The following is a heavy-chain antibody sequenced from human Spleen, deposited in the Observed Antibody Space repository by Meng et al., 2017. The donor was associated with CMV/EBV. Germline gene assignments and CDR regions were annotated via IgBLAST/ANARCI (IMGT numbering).Heavy chain of an antibody. CDR3: ASPLQDY. J-gene: IGHJ4*02. CDR1: GGSFSGYY. Sequence: QPQLQGSGPGLVTPSETLSLTCAVYGGSFSGYYWSWIRQPPGKGLEWIGEINHSGSTNYNPSLKSRVTISVDTSKNQLSLKLSSVTAADTAVYYCASPLQDYWGQGTLVTVSS. CDR2: INHSGST. V-gene: IGHV4-34*01.